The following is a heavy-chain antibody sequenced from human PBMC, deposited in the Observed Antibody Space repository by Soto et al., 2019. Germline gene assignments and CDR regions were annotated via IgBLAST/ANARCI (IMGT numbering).Heavy chain of an antibody. Sequence: PSETLSLTCAVSGYSISSGYYWGWIRQPPGKGLEWIGSIYHSGSTYYNPSLKSRVTISVDTSKNQFSLKLSSVTAADTAVYYCAREDQVEMATITRFDYWGQGTLVTVPQ. D-gene: IGHD4-4*01. V-gene: IGHV4-38-2*02. CDR3: AREDQVEMATITRFDY. J-gene: IGHJ4*02. CDR1: GYSISSGYY. CDR2: IYHSGST.